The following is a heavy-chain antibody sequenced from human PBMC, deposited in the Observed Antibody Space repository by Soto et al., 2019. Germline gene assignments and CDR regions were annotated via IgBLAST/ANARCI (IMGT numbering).Heavy chain of an antibody. Sequence: QVQLVQSGAEVKKPGASVKVSCKASGYALTWFNIQWVRQAPGQRLEWMGWINAGNGNTTYSQKFQGRVTFTRDTSANTASMELSSRISEDTAVYYFARPKDYDDCLDLWGQGTLVTVSS. V-gene: IGHV1-3*01. D-gene: IGHD3-22*01. CDR3: ARPKDYDDCLDL. J-gene: IGHJ4*02. CDR2: INAGNGNT. CDR1: GYALTWFN.